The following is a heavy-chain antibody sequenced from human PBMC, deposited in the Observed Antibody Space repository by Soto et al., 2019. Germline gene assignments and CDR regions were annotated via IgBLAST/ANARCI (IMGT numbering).Heavy chain of an antibody. CDR3: ARWGTTGGFDV. D-gene: IGHD3-16*01. J-gene: IGHJ5*02. V-gene: IGHV3-30*19. CDR1: GFTFRSFV. CDR2: TSYDGSNT. Sequence: QVQLVESGGGVVQPGTSLRLSCVGSGFTFRSFVIHWVRQAPGKGLEWVALTSYDGSNTYYADSVQGRFTISRDNSRNTVALQMESLRPEDTAFYYCARWGTTGGFDVRGQGTLVSVSS.